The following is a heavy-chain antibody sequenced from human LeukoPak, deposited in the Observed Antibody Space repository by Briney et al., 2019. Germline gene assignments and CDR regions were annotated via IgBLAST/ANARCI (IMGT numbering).Heavy chain of an antibody. V-gene: IGHV3-30*03. CDR3: ARDRGYSYGYGFDY. Sequence: GGSLRLSCAASGFTFSSYGMHWVRQAPGKGLEWVAVISYDGSNKYYAASVKGRFTISRDNSKNTLYLQLNSLRAEDTAVYYCARDRGYSYGYGFDYWGQGTLVTVSS. CDR2: ISYDGSNK. J-gene: IGHJ4*02. CDR1: GFTFSSYG. D-gene: IGHD5-18*01.